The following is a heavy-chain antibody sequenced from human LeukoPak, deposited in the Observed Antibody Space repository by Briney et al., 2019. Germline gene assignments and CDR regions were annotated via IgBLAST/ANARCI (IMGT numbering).Heavy chain of an antibody. D-gene: IGHD7-27*01. CDR1: GFTFSSYE. V-gene: IGHV3-48*03. J-gene: IGHJ6*03. CDR2: ISSSGSTI. Sequence: GSLRLSCAASGFTFSSYEMNWVRQAPGKGLEWVSYISSSGSTIYYADSVKGRFTISRDNAKNSLYLQMNSLRVEDTAVYYCARPNWGDYYYYMDVWGKGTTVTVSS. CDR3: ARPNWGDYYYYMDV.